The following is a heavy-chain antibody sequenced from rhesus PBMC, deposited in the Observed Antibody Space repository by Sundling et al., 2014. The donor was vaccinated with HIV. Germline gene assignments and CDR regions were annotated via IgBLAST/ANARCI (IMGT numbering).Heavy chain of an antibody. CDR2: VDPEDGEA. J-gene: IGHJ4*01. V-gene: IGHV1-111*02. CDR1: GYTFSDYY. CDR3: ATDLTGYSGYVY. Sequence: EVQLVQSGAEVKKPGASVKISCKASGYTFSDYYLHWVRQAPGKGLEWVGHVDPEDGEAHYAQNFQDRVTITADTSTDTSYMELTNLRSEDTAVFYCATDLTGYSGYVYWGQGVLVTVSS. D-gene: IGHD5-42*01.